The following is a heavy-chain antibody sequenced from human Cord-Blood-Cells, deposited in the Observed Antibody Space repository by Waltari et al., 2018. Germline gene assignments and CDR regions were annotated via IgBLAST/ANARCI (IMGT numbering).Heavy chain of an antibody. J-gene: IGHJ4*02. Sequence: QVQLVESGGGVVQPGRSLRLSCAASGFTFSSYAMHWVRKAPGKGLEWGAVISYDGSNKYYADSVKGRFTISRDNSKNTLYLQMNSLRAEDTAVYYCARDLRRRRSGSFDYWGQGTLVTVSS. CDR2: ISYDGSNK. CDR1: GFTFSSYA. V-gene: IGHV3-30-3*01. CDR3: ARDLRRRRSGSFDY. D-gene: IGHD6-25*01.